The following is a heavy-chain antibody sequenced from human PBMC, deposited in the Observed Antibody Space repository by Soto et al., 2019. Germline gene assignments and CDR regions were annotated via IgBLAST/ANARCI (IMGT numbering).Heavy chain of an antibody. CDR2: ISGSGGST. V-gene: IGHV3-23*01. D-gene: IGHD2-2*01. CDR1: GFTFSSYA. CDR3: ARGCSSTSCRGYYYYYYYMDV. J-gene: IGHJ6*03. Sequence: EVQLLESGGGLVQPGGSLRLSCAAAGFTFSSYAMSWVRQAPGKGLEWVSAISGSGGSTYYADSVKGRFTISRDNSKNTLYLQMNSLRAEDTVVYYCARGCSSTSCRGYYYYYYYMDVWGKGTAVTVSS.